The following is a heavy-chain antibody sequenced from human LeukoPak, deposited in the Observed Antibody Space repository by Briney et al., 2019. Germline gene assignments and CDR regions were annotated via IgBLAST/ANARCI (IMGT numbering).Heavy chain of an antibody. V-gene: IGHV3-33*01. CDR2: IWYDGSNK. D-gene: IGHD2-15*01. CDR3: ARDREATLDY. J-gene: IGHJ4*02. Sequence: GGSLRLSCVSSGFIFSSHGMQWVRQAPGKGLEWVAVIWYDGSNKYYADSVKGRFTISRDNSKNTLYLQMNSLRAEDTAVYYCARDREATLDYWGQGTLVTVSS. CDR1: GFIFSSHG.